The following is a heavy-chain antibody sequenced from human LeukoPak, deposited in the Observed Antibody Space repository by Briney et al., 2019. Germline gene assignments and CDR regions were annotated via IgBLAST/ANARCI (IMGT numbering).Heavy chain of an antibody. CDR1: GGSLSSYY. CDR3: AREYSSGWGYFDY. V-gene: IGHV4-59*01. Sequence: SETLSLTCTVSGGSLSSYYWSWIRQPPGKGLEWIGYIYYSGSTNYNPSLKSRVTISVDTSKNQFSLKLSSVTAADTAVYYCAREYSSGWGYFDYWGQGTLVTVSS. J-gene: IGHJ4*02. D-gene: IGHD6-19*01. CDR2: IYYSGST.